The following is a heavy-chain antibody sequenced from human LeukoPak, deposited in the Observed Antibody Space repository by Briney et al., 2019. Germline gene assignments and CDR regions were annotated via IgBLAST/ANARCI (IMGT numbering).Heavy chain of an antibody. CDR1: RFTFSSYG. J-gene: IGHJ4*02. D-gene: IGHD3-10*01. Sequence: PGGSLRLSCAASRFTFSSYGMSWVRQAPGKGLEWVSGISSSGGSTYYADSVKGRFTISRDNSRNTLYLQMNSLRAEDTAVYHCARHLLWFGELSGGFDYWGQGTLVTVSS. CDR3: ARHLLWFGELSGGFDY. V-gene: IGHV3-23*01. CDR2: ISSSGGST.